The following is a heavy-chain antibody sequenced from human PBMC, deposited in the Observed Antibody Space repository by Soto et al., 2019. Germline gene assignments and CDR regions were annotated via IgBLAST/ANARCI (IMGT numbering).Heavy chain of an antibody. D-gene: IGHD3-22*01. CDR2: IIPIFGTA. J-gene: IGHJ4*02. CDR1: GGTFSRHA. CDR3: ARGWGYDSNDYYYAY. V-gene: IGHV1-69*01. Sequence: QVQLVQSGAEVRKPGSSVKVSCKASGGTFSRHAISWVRQAPGQGLKWMGGIIPIFGTANHAQKFQGRVTIIADESTSTVYMELSSLRSEDTAMYYCARGWGYDSNDYYYAYWGQGTLFIVSS.